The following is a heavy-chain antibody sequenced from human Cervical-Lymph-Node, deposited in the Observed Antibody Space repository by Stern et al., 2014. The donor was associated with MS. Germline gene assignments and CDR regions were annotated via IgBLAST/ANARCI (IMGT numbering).Heavy chain of an antibody. Sequence: VQLVESGPGLVKPSQTLSLTCTVSGGSISSGSYYWSWIRQPAGKGLEWIGRIYTSGSTNYNPSLKSRVTISVDTSKNQFPLKLSSVTAADTAVYYCARDVGIAAAGSYWYFDLWGRGTLVTVSS. CDR2: IYTSGST. CDR3: ARDVGIAAAGSYWYFDL. V-gene: IGHV4-61*02. J-gene: IGHJ2*01. D-gene: IGHD6-13*01. CDR1: GGSISSGSYY.